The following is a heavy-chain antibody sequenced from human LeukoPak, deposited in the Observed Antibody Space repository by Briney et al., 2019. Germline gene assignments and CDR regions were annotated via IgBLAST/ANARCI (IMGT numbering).Heavy chain of an antibody. CDR2: IYYSGST. V-gene: IGHV4-59*08. D-gene: IGHD5-24*01. CDR3: ARGAGAGYNLQPFDY. Sequence: SETLSLTCAVSGGSISSYYWSWIRQPPGKGLEWIGYIYYSGSTKYNPSLKSRVSISVDTSKNQFSLKLSSVTAADTAVYYCARGAGAGYNLQPFDYWGQGTLVTVSS. CDR1: GGSISSYY. J-gene: IGHJ4*02.